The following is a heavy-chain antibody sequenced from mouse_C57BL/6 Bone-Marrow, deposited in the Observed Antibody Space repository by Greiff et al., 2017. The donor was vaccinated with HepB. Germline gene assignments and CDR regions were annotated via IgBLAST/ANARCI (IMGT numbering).Heavy chain of an antibody. J-gene: IGHJ2*01. Sequence: EVQRVESEGGLVQPGSSMKLSCTASGFTFSDYYMAWVRQVPEKGLEWVANINYDGSSTYYLDSLKSRFIISRDNAKNILYLQMSSLKSEDTATYYCARDRGTTVVEGYFDYWGQGTTLTVSS. CDR2: INYDGSST. CDR1: GFTFSDYY. CDR3: ARDRGTTVVEGYFDY. D-gene: IGHD1-1*01. V-gene: IGHV5-16*01.